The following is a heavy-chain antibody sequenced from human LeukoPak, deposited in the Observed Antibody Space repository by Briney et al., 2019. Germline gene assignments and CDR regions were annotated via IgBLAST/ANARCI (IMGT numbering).Heavy chain of an antibody. D-gene: IGHD1-1*01. CDR2: IYYSGST. CDR1: GGSISSGDYH. V-gene: IGHV4-30-4*01. Sequence: PSETLSLTCTVSGGSISSGDYHWSWIRQPPGKGLEWIGYIYYSGSTYYNPSLKSRVTISVDTSKNQFSLKLSSVTAADTAVYYCARVELYYYGTDVWGQGTTVTVSS. CDR3: ARVELYYYGTDV. J-gene: IGHJ6*02.